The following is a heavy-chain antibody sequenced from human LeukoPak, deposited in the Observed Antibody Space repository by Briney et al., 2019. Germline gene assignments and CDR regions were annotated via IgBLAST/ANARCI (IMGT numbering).Heavy chain of an antibody. CDR2: TIPILGIA. CDR1: GGTFSSYA. J-gene: IGHJ5*02. D-gene: IGHD1-26*01. V-gene: IGHV1-69*04. CDR3: ANQPPLGATGGFWFDP. Sequence: SVKVSCKASGGTFSSYAISWVRQAPGQGLEWMGRTIPILGIANYAQKFQGRVTITADKSTSTAYMELSSLRSEDTAVYYCANQPPLGATGGFWFDPWGQGTLVTVSS.